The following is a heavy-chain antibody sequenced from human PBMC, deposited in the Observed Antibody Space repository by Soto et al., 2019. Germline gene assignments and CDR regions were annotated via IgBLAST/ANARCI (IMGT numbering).Heavy chain of an antibody. CDR1: GYTFTSYG. J-gene: IGHJ5*02. CDR2: ISAYNGNT. D-gene: IGHD2-2*01. CDR3: ASDYCSSTSCLLYNWFDP. V-gene: IGHV1-18*01. Sequence: ASVKVSCKASGYTFTSYGISWVRQAPGQGLEWMGWISAYNGNTNYAQKLQGRVTMTTDTSTSTAYMELRSLRSDDTAVYYCASDYCSSTSCLLYNWFDPWGQGTLVTVSS.